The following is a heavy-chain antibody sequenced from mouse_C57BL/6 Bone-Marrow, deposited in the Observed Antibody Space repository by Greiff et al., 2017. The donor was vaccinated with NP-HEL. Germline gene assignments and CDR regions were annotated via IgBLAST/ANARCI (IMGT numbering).Heavy chain of an antibody. CDR1: GYTFTSYW. Sequence: QVQLKQPGAELVKPGASVKLSCKASGYTFTSYWMHWVKQRPGQGLEWIGMIHPNSGSTNYNEKFKSKATLTVDKSSSTAYMQLSSLTSEDSAVYYCARWGGPRFAYWGQGTLVTVSA. CDR2: IHPNSGST. V-gene: IGHV1-64*01. J-gene: IGHJ3*01. CDR3: ARWGGPRFAY.